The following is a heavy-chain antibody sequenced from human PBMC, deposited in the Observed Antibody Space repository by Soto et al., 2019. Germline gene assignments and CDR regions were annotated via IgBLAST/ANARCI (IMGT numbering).Heavy chain of an antibody. V-gene: IGHV1-8*01. D-gene: IGHD1-1*01. CDR2: MNPNTGDS. CDR3: ARRAETNGWNGFGADKYYFDF. CDR1: GYTFTSYD. J-gene: IGHJ4*02. Sequence: ASVKVSCKASGYTFTSYDIYWVRQATGQGLEWMGWMNPNTGDSSYAQKFQGRVTMTSDTSITTAHMELSSLRSEDTAVYYCARRAETNGWNGFGADKYYFDFWGQGTLVTVSS.